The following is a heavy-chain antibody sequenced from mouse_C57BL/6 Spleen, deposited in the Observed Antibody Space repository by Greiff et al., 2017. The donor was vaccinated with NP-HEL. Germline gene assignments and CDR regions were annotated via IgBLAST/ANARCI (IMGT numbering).Heavy chain of an antibody. V-gene: IGHV1-82*01. CDR2: IYPGDGDT. CDR1: GYAFSSSW. D-gene: IGHD1-1*01. CDR3: ARAYYYGSSPYYAMDY. Sequence: VQLQESGPELVKPGASVKISCKASGYAFSSSWMNWVKQRPGKGLEWIGRIYPGDGDTNYNGKFKGKATLTADKSSSTAYMQLSSLTSEDSAVYFCARAYYYGSSPYYAMDYWGQGTSVTVSS. J-gene: IGHJ4*01.